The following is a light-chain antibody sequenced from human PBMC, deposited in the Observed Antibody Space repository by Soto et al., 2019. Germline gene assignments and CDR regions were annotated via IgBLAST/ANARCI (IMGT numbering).Light chain of an antibody. J-gene: IGKJ4*01. CDR3: QQSYSTPLA. CDR2: AAS. Sequence: DIPVTQSPSSLSSSVGDTVTITCRASQTITSYLNSYQQKPGRAPRLLLYAASVLHTGVPSRVCGRGSGTDFRLIITNLQPDDLAKYYCQQSYSTPLAFSGGTKVE. CDR1: QTITSY. V-gene: IGKV1-39*01.